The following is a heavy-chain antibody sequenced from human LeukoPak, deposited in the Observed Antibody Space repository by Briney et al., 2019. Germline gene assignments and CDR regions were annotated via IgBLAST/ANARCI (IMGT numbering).Heavy chain of an antibody. V-gene: IGHV3-33*06. D-gene: IGHD3-10*01. CDR3: AKDSDYGSGKGTFDY. CDR1: GFTFSSYG. J-gene: IGHJ4*02. CDR2: IWYDGSNK. Sequence: PGGSLRLSCAASGFTFSSYGMHWVRQAPGKGLEWVAVIWYDGSNKYYADSVQGRFTISRDNSKNTLYLQMNSLRAEDTAVYYCAKDSDYGSGKGTFDYWGQGTLVTVSS.